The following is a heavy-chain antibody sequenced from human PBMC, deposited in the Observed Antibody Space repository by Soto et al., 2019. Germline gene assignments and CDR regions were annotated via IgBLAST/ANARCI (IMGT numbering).Heavy chain of an antibody. Sequence: QVQLQESGPGLVKPSQTLALTCTVSGGSISSGGYYWSWIRQHPGKGLEWIGYIYYSGTTHYNPSLKSRVTISIDTSKNQFSLKLSSVTAADTAVYYCAREEGAVTTGGYYYYYGVDVWGQGPTVTVSS. J-gene: IGHJ6*02. CDR3: AREEGAVTTGGYYYYYGVDV. V-gene: IGHV4-31*03. CDR2: IYYSGTT. D-gene: IGHD4-17*01. CDR1: GGSISSGGYY.